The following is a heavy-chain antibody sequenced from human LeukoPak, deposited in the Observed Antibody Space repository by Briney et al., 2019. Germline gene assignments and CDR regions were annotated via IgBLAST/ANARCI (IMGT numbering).Heavy chain of an antibody. Sequence: SETLSLTCAVSGGSISSGGYSWSWIRQPPGKGLEWIGYIYHSGSTNYNPSLKSRVTISVDTSKNQFSLKLSSVTAADTAVYYCATTYYYDSSGYYYPDYWGQGTLVTVSS. CDR2: IYHSGST. J-gene: IGHJ4*02. V-gene: IGHV4-30-2*01. D-gene: IGHD3-22*01. CDR1: GGSISSGGYS. CDR3: ATTYYYDSSGYYYPDY.